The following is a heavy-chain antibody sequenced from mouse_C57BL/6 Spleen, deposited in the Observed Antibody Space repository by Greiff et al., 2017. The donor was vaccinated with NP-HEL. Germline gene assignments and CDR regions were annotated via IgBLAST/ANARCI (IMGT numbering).Heavy chain of an antibody. J-gene: IGHJ2*01. CDR1: GYTFTDYE. CDR2: IDPETGGT. D-gene: IGHD2-2*01. V-gene: IGHV1-15*01. Sequence: VKLQESGAELVRPGASVTLSCKASGYTFTDYEMHWVKQTPVHGLEWIGAIDPETGGTAYNQKFKGKAILTADKSSSTAYMELRSLTSEDSAIYYCTRGLYGYGEDYWGQGTTLTVSS. CDR3: TRGLYGYGEDY.